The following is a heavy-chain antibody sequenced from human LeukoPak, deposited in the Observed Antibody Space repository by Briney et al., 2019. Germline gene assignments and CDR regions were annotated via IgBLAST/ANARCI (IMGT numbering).Heavy chain of an antibody. CDR3: AKELSGLVIGGGIWFDP. CDR2: VQNDESSK. CDR1: GFTFSNAW. V-gene: IGHV3-30*02. J-gene: IGHJ5*02. Sequence: PGGSLRLSCAASGFTFSNAWTSWVRQAPGKGLEWLAFVQNDESSKYYADSVKGRFTISRDNSKNTVYLQMSSLRVEDRAVFYCAKELSGLVIGGGIWFDPGGQGTLVTVTS. D-gene: IGHD3-10*01.